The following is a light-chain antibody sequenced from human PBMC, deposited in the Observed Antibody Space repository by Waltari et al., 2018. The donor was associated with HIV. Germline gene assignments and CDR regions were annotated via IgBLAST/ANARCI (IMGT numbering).Light chain of an antibody. J-gene: IGKJ2*03. Sequence: DIVMTQSPDSLGVSLGERATINCKSSQSVSSSYLAWYQQKPGQAPRLLIYGASSRATGIPDRFSGSGSGTDFTLTISRLEPEDFAVYYCQQYGSSPSFGQGTKLEIK. CDR2: GAS. CDR3: QQYGSSPS. CDR1: QSVSSSY. V-gene: IGKV3-20*01.